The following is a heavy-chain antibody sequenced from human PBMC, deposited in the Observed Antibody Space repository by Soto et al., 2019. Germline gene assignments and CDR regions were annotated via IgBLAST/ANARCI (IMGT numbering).Heavy chain of an antibody. V-gene: IGHV1-3*01. CDR1: GYTFTSSA. CDR3: ATFPSAIY. Sequence: QVHLVQSGAEVKKPGASVKVSCKASGYTFTSSALHWVRQAPGQRLEWMGWINPGKGSTKYSQKFQDRVTLTGDTSASTAYMELSSLRSEDTAVYYCATFPSAIYWGQGTLVSVSS. CDR2: INPGKGST. J-gene: IGHJ4*02. D-gene: IGHD6-13*01.